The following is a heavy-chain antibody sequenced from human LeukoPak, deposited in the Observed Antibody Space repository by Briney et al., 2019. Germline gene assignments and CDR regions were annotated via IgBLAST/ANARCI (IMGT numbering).Heavy chain of an antibody. Sequence: SQTLSLTCAVSGGSISSGGYSWSWIRQPPGKGLEWIGYIYHSGSTYYNPSLKSRVTISVDRSKNQFSLKLSSVTAADTAVYYCARLSDPEAFDIWGQGTMVTVSS. J-gene: IGHJ3*02. CDR1: GGSISSGGYS. V-gene: IGHV4-30-2*01. CDR2: IYHSGST. CDR3: ARLSDPEAFDI.